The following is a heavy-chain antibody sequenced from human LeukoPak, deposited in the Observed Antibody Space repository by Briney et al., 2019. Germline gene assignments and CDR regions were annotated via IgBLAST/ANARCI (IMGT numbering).Heavy chain of an antibody. D-gene: IGHD1-20*01. J-gene: IGHJ4*02. CDR1: GFPFSSYS. CDR3: ARSYNFPYYFDY. V-gene: IGHV3-21*01. CDR2: ISSSSSYI. Sequence: PGGSLRLSCAASGFPFSSYSMNWVRQAPGKGLEWVSSISSSSSYIYYADSVKGRFTISRDNAKNSLYLQMNSLRAEDTAVYYCARSYNFPYYFDYWGQGTLVTVSS.